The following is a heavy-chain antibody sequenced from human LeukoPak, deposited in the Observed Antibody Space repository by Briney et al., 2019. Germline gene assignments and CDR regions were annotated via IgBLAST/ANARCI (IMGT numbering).Heavy chain of an antibody. CDR3: AKAGPRYSSSSDPSQFFDY. D-gene: IGHD6-6*01. Sequence: PGGSLRLSSAASGFTFSSYGMHWVRQAPGKGLEWVAVIWYDGSNKYYADSVKGRFTISRDNSKNTLYLQMNSLRAEDTAVYYCAKAGPRYSSSSDPSQFFDYWGQGTLVTVSS. J-gene: IGHJ4*02. V-gene: IGHV3-33*06. CDR2: IWYDGSNK. CDR1: GFTFSSYG.